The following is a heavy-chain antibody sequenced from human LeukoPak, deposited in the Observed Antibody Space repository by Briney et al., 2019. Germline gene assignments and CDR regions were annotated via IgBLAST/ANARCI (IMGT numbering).Heavy chain of an antibody. Sequence: GSLRLSCAASRFTFSTYWMHWVRQAPGKGLVWVSIINSDGSSTGYADSVKGRFTISRDNSKNTLYLQMNSLRAEDTAVYYCAGSYYPYPIDYWGQGTLVTVSS. J-gene: IGHJ4*02. CDR2: INSDGSST. D-gene: IGHD3-10*01. CDR3: AGSYYPYPIDY. V-gene: IGHV3-74*01. CDR1: RFTFSTYW.